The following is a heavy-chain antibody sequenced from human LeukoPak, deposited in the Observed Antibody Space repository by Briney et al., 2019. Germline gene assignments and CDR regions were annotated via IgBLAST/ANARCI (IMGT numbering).Heavy chain of an antibody. V-gene: IGHV3-21*04. CDR3: ARGIAVAGSY. CDR2: ISSSTSYI. CDR1: GFTFSSYS. Sequence: PGGSLRLSCAASGFTFSSYSMNWIRQAPGKGLEWVSSISSSTSYIYYADSVKGRFTISKDNAKNSVYLQMNSLRVEDTAVYYCARGIAVAGSYWGQGTLVTVSS. D-gene: IGHD6-13*01. J-gene: IGHJ4*02.